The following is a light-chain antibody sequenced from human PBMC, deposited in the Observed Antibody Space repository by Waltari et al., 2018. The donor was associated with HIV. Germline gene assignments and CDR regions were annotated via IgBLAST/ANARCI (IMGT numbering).Light chain of an antibody. CDR3: CSYARSSTRI. Sequence: QSALTQPASVSGTPGQSITISCTGTSSELGSYTLVSWYQQHPGKAPKLLIYEVSKRPSEVSNRFSGSKSGNTASLTISGLQAEDEADYYCCSYARSSTRIFGGGTKLTVL. V-gene: IGLV2-23*02. CDR2: EVS. CDR1: SSELGSYTL. J-gene: IGLJ2*01.